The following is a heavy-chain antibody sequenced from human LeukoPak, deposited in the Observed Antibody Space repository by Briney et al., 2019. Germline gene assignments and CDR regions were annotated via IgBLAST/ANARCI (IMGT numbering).Heavy chain of an antibody. D-gene: IGHD1-26*01. CDR1: GFTFSDYY. CDR2: ISSSGSTI. CDR3: AKPLGGSYLFDR. V-gene: IGHV3-11*01. J-gene: IGHJ4*02. Sequence: GGSLRLSCAASGFTFSDYYMSWIRQAPGEGLEWVSYISSSGSTIYYADSVKGRFTISRDNAKNSLYLQMDSLRPEDTAVYYCAKPLGGSYLFDRWGQGTLVTVSS.